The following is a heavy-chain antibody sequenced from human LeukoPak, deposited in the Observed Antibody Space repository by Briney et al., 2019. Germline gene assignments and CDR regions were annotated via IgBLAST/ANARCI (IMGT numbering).Heavy chain of an antibody. CDR2: IKQDGSKK. Sequence: GGSLRLSCVASGFPFSSYWMTWVRQAPGKGLEWVANIKQDGSKKSYVDSVKGRFTISRNNAKNSLYLQMNSLRAEDTAIYYCTRVGYIDEGIDYWGQGTLVTVSS. CDR1: GFPFSSYW. J-gene: IGHJ4*02. D-gene: IGHD5-24*01. V-gene: IGHV3-7*04. CDR3: TRVGYIDEGIDY.